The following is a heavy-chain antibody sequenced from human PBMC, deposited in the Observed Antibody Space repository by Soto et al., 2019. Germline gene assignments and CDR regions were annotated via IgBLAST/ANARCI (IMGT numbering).Heavy chain of an antibody. V-gene: IGHV4-31*03. D-gene: IGHD3-22*01. J-gene: IGHJ3*02. CDR1: GDSISRIDYY. CDR3: AREGGSYDSGGYLIRGAFDI. CDR2: IYFRGNT. Sequence: SETLSLTCSVSGDSISRIDYYWTWIRQHPEKGLEWIGNIYFRGNTYYSPSLESRLTISVDTSKNQFSLKLTSVTAADTAVYYCAREGGSYDSGGYLIRGAFDIWGQGTIVTV.